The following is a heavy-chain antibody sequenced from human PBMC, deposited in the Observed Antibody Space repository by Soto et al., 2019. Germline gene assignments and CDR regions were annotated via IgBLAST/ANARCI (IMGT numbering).Heavy chain of an antibody. V-gene: IGHV3-11*01. CDR2: ISSSGSTI. CDR1: GFTFSDYY. J-gene: IGHJ6*03. CDR3: SRQSLDDFWSGYYENYYYYMDV. Sequence: GGSLRLSCAASGFTFSDYYMSWIRQAPGKGLEWVSYISSSGSTINYADSVKGRFTISRDNAKNSLYLQMNSLRAEDTAVYYCSRQSLDDFWSGYYENYYYYMDVWGKGTTVTVSS. D-gene: IGHD3-3*01.